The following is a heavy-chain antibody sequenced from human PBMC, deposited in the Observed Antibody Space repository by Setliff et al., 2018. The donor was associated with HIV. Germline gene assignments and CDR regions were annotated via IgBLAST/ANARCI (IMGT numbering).Heavy chain of an antibody. CDR1: GGTFSSYA. Sequence: GASVKVSCKASGGTFSSYAISWVRQAPGQGLEWMGGIIPIVDIAKYAQKFQDRVTITADKSTSTAFMELSSLRSEDTAVYYCARGAYRRRDGGTYLYQFDFWGRGTLVTISS. J-gene: IGHJ4*02. V-gene: IGHV1-69*10. D-gene: IGHD1-26*01. CDR2: IIPIVDIA. CDR3: ARGAYRRRDGGTYLYQFDF.